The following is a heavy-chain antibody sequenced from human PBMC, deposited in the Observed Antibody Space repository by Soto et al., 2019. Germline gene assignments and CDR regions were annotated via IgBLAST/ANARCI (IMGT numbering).Heavy chain of an antibody. J-gene: IGHJ6*02. CDR1: GGSISSSSYY. CDR2: IYYSGST. Sequence: SETLSLTCTVSGGSISSSSYYWGWIRQPPGKGLEWIGSIYYSGSTYYNPSLKSRVTISVDTSKNQFSLKLSSVTAADTAVYYCARHIGSSWYSYYYYYGMDVWGQGTTVTVSS. D-gene: IGHD6-13*01. V-gene: IGHV4-39*01. CDR3: ARHIGSSWYSYYYYYGMDV.